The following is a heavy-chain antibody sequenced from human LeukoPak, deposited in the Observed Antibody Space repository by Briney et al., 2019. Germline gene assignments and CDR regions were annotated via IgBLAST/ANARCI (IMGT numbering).Heavy chain of an antibody. V-gene: IGHV4-59*08. CDR3: ARHKGSSWSYYFDY. CDR1: GGSISSYY. Sequence: SETLTLTCTVSGGSISSYYWSWIRQPPGKGLEWIGYIYYSGSTNYNPSLKSRVTISVDTSKNQFSLKLSPVTAADTAVYYCARHKGSSWSYYFDYWGQGTLVTASS. J-gene: IGHJ4*02. CDR2: IYYSGST. D-gene: IGHD6-13*01.